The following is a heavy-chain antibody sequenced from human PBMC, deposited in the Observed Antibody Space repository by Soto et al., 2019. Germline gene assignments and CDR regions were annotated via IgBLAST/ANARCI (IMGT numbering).Heavy chain of an antibody. D-gene: IGHD4-4*01. CDR1: GFSLSTSGVG. V-gene: IGHV2-5*02. CDR3: AHRPSNYSNYYCFDY. J-gene: IGHJ4*02. Sequence: QITLKESGPPLVKPTQTLTLTCTFSGFSLSTSGVGVGWIRQPPGKALEWHALIYWDDDKRYSTSLKSRLTNTKETSKNQVVLTMTNMGTVYTAAYYCAHRPSNYSNYYCFDYWGQGTLVTVSS. CDR2: IYWDDDK.